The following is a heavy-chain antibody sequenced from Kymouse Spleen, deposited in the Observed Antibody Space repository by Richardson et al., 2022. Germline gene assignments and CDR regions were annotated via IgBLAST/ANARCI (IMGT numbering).Heavy chain of an antibody. CDR1: GFTFSSYS. D-gene: IGHD5-18,IGHD5-18*01. CDR3: ARDGYGHYYYYGMDV. J-gene: IGHJ6*02. Sequence: EVQLVESGGGLVQPGGSLRLSCAASGFTFSSYSMNWVRQAPGKGLEWVSYISSSSSTIYYADSVKGRFTISRDNAKNSLYLQMNSLRDEDTAVYYCARDGYGHYYYYGMDVWGQGTTVTVSS. CDR2: ISSSSSTI. V-gene: IGHV3-48*02.